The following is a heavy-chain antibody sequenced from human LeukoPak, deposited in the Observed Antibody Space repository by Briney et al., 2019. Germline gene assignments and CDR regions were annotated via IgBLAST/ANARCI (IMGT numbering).Heavy chain of an antibody. CDR2: INHSGST. CDR1: GGSFSGYY. V-gene: IGHV4-34*01. CDR3: ARWRGNSSGWYPKVTHIDY. D-gene: IGHD6-19*01. Sequence: SETLSLTCAVYGGSFSGYYWSWIRQPPGKELEWIGEINHSGSTNYNPSLKSRVTISVDTSKNQFSLKLSSVTAADTAVYYCARWRGNSSGWYPKVTHIDYWGQGTLVTVSS. J-gene: IGHJ4*02.